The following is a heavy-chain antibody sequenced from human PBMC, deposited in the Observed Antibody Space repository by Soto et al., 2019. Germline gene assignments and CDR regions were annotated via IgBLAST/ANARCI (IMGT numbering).Heavy chain of an antibody. J-gene: IGHJ6*03. Sequence: SETLSLTCTVSGGSISSGGYYWSWIRQHPGKGLEWIGSIYYSGSTYYNPSLKSRVTISVDTSKNQFSLKLSSVTAADTAVYYCAILIGYYYYYMDVWGRGTTVTVSS. CDR3: AILIGYYYYYMDV. CDR1: GGSISSGGYY. CDR2: IYYSGST. V-gene: IGHV4-39*01. D-gene: IGHD3-16*02.